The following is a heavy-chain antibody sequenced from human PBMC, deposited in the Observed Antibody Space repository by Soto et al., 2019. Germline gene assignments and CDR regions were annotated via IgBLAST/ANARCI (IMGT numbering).Heavy chain of an antibody. Sequence: QVQLVESGGGVVQPGRSLRLSCAASGFTFSSYGMHWVRQAPGKGLEWVAVISYDGSNKYYADSVKGRFTISRDNSKNTLYLQMNSLRAEDTAVYYCAKDPRVGYYYYYGMDVWGQGTTVTVSS. J-gene: IGHJ6*02. D-gene: IGHD1-26*01. CDR3: AKDPRVGYYYYYGMDV. V-gene: IGHV3-30*18. CDR2: ISYDGSNK. CDR1: GFTFSSYG.